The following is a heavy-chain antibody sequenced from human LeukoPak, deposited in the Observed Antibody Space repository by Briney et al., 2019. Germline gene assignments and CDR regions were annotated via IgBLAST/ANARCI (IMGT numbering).Heavy chain of an antibody. V-gene: IGHV3-53*01. D-gene: IGHD3-16*01. Sequence: GGSLRLSCAASGVTLSTYAMSWARQAPGKGLEWVSIIYDSGTTHYADSVKGRFTISRDNLRNTLYLQMNSLRAEDTAVYYCASHWGGYWGQGTLVTVSS. CDR3: ASHWGGY. J-gene: IGHJ4*02. CDR2: IYDSGTT. CDR1: GVTLSTYA.